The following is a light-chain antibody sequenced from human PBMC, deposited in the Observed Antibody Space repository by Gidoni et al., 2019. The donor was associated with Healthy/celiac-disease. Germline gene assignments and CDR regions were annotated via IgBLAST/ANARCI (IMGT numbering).Light chain of an antibody. CDR3: QQYYSTPLT. CDR1: QSVLYSSNNKNY. V-gene: IGKV4-1*01. Sequence: DIVMTQSPDSRAVSLGERATIKCKSSQSVLYSSNNKNYLAWYQQKPVQPPKLLIYWASTRESGVPDRFSGSGSGTDFTLTISSLQAEDVAVYYCQQYYSTPLTFGQGTKVEIK. CDR2: WAS. J-gene: IGKJ1*01.